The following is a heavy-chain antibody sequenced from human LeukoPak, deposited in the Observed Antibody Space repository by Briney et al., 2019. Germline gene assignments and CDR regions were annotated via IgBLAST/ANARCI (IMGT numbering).Heavy chain of an antibody. Sequence: ASVKVSCKASGGTFSNYAISWVRQAPGQGLEWMGGIIPIFGTANYAQKFQGRVTITTDESTNTAYMELSSLRSEDTAVYVCASSYLLALYYFDYWGQGTLVTVSS. J-gene: IGHJ4*02. CDR3: ASSYLLALYYFDY. D-gene: IGHD2-15*01. CDR2: IIPIFGTA. V-gene: IGHV1-69*05. CDR1: GGTFSNYA.